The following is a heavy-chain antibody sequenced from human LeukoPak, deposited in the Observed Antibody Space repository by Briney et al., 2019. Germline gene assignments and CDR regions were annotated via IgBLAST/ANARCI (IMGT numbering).Heavy chain of an antibody. Sequence: PGGSRRLSCAASGFTFDDYAMHWVRQAPGKGLEWVSGISWNSSNIGYADSVKGRFTISRDNGKNTLYLQMNSLRAEDTAVYYCARGSTYYDSSGQVPFDYWGQGTLVTVSS. CDR2: ISWNSSNI. J-gene: IGHJ4*02. CDR1: GFTFDDYA. D-gene: IGHD3-22*01. V-gene: IGHV3-9*01. CDR3: ARGSTYYDSSGQVPFDY.